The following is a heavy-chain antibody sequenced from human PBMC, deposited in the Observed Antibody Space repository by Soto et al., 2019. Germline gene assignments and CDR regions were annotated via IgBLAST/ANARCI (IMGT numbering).Heavy chain of an antibody. CDR2: IYYSGST. Sequence: PSETLSLTCTVSGGSISSSSYYWGWIRQPPGKGLEWIGNIYYSGSTYYNPSLKSRVTISVDTSKNQFSLKVSSVTAADTAVYYCARSQSGSYSDFDYWGQGTLVTVSS. CDR1: GGSISSSSYY. J-gene: IGHJ4*02. V-gene: IGHV4-39*01. CDR3: ARSQSGSYSDFDY. D-gene: IGHD1-26*01.